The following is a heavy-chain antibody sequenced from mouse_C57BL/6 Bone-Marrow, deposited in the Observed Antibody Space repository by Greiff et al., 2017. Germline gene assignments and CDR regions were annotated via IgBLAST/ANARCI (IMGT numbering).Heavy chain of an antibody. V-gene: IGHV1-64*01. D-gene: IGHD2-4*01. CDR1: GYTFTNYW. J-gene: IGHJ4*01. CDR2: MHPNGGSP. CDR3: ARSYDYDDYTRDY. Sequence: QVQLQQPGAELVKPGASVKLSCKASGYTFTNYWMHWVKQRPGQGLEWIGMMHPNGGSPDYNEKFKSEATLSVDKSSRTAYMELSSLTSEDSAVYYCARSYDYDDYTRDYWGQGNAVTVSS.